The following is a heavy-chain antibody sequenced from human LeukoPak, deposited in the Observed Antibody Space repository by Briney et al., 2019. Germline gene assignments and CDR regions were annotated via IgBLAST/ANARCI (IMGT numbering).Heavy chain of an antibody. Sequence: GGSLRPSCAASGFTFRSYSMNWVRQAPGKGLEWVSYISSNNNYIYYADSVKGRFTISRDNAKNSLYLQMNSVRVEDTAVYYCARRDTSGWYYFDYWGQGTLVTVSS. J-gene: IGHJ4*02. D-gene: IGHD6-19*01. CDR1: GFTFRSYS. V-gene: IGHV3-21*01. CDR3: ARRDTSGWYYFDY. CDR2: ISSNNNYI.